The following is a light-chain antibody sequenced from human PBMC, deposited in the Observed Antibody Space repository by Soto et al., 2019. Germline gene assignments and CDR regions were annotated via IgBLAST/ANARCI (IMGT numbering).Light chain of an antibody. J-gene: IGLJ1*01. CDR1: SSDVGGYNY. Sequence: QSALPQPASVSGSPGQSITISCTGTSSDVGGYNYVSWYQRHPGKAPKLMIYEVSNRPSGVSNRFSGSKSGNTASLTISGLQAEDEADYYCSSYTSSSTFVFGTGTKVTVL. CDR3: SSYTSSSTFV. CDR2: EVS. V-gene: IGLV2-14*01.